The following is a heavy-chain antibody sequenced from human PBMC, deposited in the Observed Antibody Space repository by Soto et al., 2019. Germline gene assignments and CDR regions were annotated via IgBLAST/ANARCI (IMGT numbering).Heavy chain of an antibody. J-gene: IGHJ4*02. CDR2: IIPIFGTS. Sequence: QVQLVQSGAEVKKPGSSVKVSCKASGGTFSSYSISWVRQAPRQGLEGMGGIIPIFGTSSYEQKFQGRVTSGADEYTSPAYMELSSLRSEGTAVYYCASCCGGKPFDFWGQGTLVTVSS. D-gene: IGHD2-15*01. CDR1: GGTFSSYS. CDR3: ASCCGGKPFDF. V-gene: IGHV1-69*01.